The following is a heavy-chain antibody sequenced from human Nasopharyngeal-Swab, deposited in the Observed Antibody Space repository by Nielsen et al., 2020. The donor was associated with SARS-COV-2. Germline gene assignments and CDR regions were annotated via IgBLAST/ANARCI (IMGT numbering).Heavy chain of an antibody. J-gene: IGHJ4*02. Sequence: GESLKISCAASGFTFDEYGMNWVRQAPGKGLEWVSSISSSSSYIYYADSVKGRFTISRDNAKNSLYLQMNSLRAEDTAVYYCARDLDDYYDSSGYYPHYYFDYWGQGTLVTVSS. D-gene: IGHD3-22*01. CDR1: GFTFDEYG. V-gene: IGHV3-21*01. CDR2: ISSSSSYI. CDR3: ARDLDDYYDSSGYYPHYYFDY.